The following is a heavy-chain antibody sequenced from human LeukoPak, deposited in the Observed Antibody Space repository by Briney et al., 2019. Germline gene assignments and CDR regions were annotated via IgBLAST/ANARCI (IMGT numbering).Heavy chain of an antibody. CDR3: AKLAKYFFGSETFYFFEH. CDR2: ISWNSGSI. V-gene: IGHV3-9*01. D-gene: IGHD3-10*01. Sequence: GGSLRLSCAASGFTFDDYAMHWVRQAPGKGLEWVSGISWNSGSIGYADSVKGRFTISRDNAKNSLYLQVNSLRVEDTAVYYCAKLAKYFFGSETFYFFEHWGQGTPVTASS. J-gene: IGHJ4*02. CDR1: GFTFDDYA.